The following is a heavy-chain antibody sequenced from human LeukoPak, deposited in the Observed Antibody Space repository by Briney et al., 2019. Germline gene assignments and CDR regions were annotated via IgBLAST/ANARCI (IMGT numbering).Heavy chain of an antibody. CDR3: ARHDGYCSGGSCRNWFDP. CDR1: GYSFTSYW. D-gene: IGHD2-15*01. CDR2: IDPSDSYT. Sequence: GESLKISCKGSGYSFTSYWISWVRQMPGKGLEWMGRIDPSDSYTKYSPSFQGHVTISADKSITTAYLQWSSLKASDTAMYYCARHDGYCSGGSCRNWFDPWGQGTPVTVSS. J-gene: IGHJ5*02. V-gene: IGHV5-10-1*01.